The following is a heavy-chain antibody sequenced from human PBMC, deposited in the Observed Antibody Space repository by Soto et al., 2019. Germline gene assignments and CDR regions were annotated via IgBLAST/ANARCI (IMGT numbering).Heavy chain of an antibody. CDR1: GFTFSSYA. Sequence: PGGSLRLSCAASGFTFSSYAMHWVRQAPGKGLEWVAVISYDGSNKYYADSVKGRFTISRDNSKDTLYLQMNSLRAEDTAVYYCVEDRRDYRIQLLYNWGQGTLVTVSS. CDR3: VEDRRDYRIQLLYN. J-gene: IGHJ4*02. V-gene: IGHV3-30-3*01. D-gene: IGHD5-18*01. CDR2: ISYDGSNK.